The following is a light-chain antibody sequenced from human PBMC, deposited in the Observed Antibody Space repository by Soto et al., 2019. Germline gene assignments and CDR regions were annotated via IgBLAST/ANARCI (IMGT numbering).Light chain of an antibody. Sequence: VKMAQSXSSLSSYKLDXXXXXXXVSQRINSYLNWYQQKXGKAPKLLIYDASXVKSGVPARFSGSGSGTDFTLTIGSLQTEDFATYYCQQTYRAPWTFGQGTKVEIK. V-gene: IGKV1-39*01. CDR1: QRINSY. CDR3: QQTYRAPWT. CDR2: DAS. J-gene: IGKJ1*01.